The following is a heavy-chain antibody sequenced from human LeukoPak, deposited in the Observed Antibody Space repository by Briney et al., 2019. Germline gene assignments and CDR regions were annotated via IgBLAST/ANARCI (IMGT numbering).Heavy chain of an antibody. V-gene: IGHV4-59*12. J-gene: IGHJ4*02. CDR3: ARGQYDSSGFDY. CDR1: GGSISSSY. CDR2: VDYSGGT. Sequence: SETLSLTCTVSGGSISSSYWSWIRQPPGKGLEWIGYVDYSGGTNYNPSLKSRVSMSVDTSKNQFSLKLSSVTAADTAVYYCARGQYDSSGFDYWGQGTLVTVSS. D-gene: IGHD3-22*01.